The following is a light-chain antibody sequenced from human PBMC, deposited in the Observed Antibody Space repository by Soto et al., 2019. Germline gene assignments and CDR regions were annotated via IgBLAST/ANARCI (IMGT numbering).Light chain of an antibody. J-gene: IGLJ3*02. CDR1: SSNIGSNY. CDR2: RNN. V-gene: IGLV1-47*01. Sequence: QSVLTQPPSASGTPGQRVTISCSGSSSNIGSNYVYWYQQLPGTAPKLLIYRNNQRPSGVPDRFSGSKSGTSASLAISGLRSEDEADYYCAAWDDSLSVWVFGGGTTLTVL. CDR3: AAWDDSLSVWV.